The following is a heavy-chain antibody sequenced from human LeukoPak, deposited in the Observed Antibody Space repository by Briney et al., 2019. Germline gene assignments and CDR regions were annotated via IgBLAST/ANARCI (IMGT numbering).Heavy chain of an antibody. D-gene: IGHD5-12*01. J-gene: IGHJ4*02. CDR2: INPNSGGT. CDR3: ARDFRYSGYDL. CDR1: GYTFTGYY. V-gene: IGHV1-2*02. Sequence: ASVKVCCKAAGYTFTGYYMHWMRQAPGQGLEWMGWINPNSGGTNYAQKLQGRVTMTRDTSISTAYMELRSLRSDDTAVYYCARDFRYSGYDLWGQGTLVTVSS.